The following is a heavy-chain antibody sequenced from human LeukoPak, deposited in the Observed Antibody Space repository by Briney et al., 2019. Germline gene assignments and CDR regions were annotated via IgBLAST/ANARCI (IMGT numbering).Heavy chain of an antibody. CDR3: ARQAVGTSRGYYFDY. Sequence: GESLKISCKGSGYSFTSYWIGWVRQMPGKGLEWMGIIYPGDSDTTYSPSFQGQVTISADKSITTAYLQWSSLMASDTAMYYCARQAVGTSRGYYFDYWGQGTLVTASS. CDR1: GYSFTSYW. CDR2: IYPGDSDT. J-gene: IGHJ4*02. V-gene: IGHV5-51*01. D-gene: IGHD4-23*01.